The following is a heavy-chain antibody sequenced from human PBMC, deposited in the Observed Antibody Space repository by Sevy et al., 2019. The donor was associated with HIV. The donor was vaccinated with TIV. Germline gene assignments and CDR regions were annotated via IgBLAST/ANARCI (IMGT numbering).Heavy chain of an antibody. CDR3: ARDGRVGRSSSGPYYFDY. CDR2: TYYRSKWYN. V-gene: IGHV6-1*01. Sequence: SQTLSLTCAISGDSVSSNSAAWNWIRQSPSRGLEWLGRTYYRSKWYNDYAVSVKSRITINPDTSKNQFSLQLNSVTPEDTAVYYCARDGRVGRSSSGPYYFDYWGQGTLVTVSS. D-gene: IGHD6-19*01. CDR1: GDSVSSNSAA. J-gene: IGHJ4*02.